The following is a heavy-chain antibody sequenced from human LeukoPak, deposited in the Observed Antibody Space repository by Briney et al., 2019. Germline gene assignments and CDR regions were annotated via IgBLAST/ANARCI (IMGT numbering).Heavy chain of an antibody. CDR1: GYTFTSYD. CDR3: ARVESYYGSGEDWFDP. V-gene: IGHV1-8*01. Sequence: GASVKVSCKASGYTFTSYDLNWVRQATGQGLEWMGWMNPNSGNTGYAQKFQGRVTMTRNTSISTAYMELSSLRSDDTAVYYCARVESYYGSGEDWFDPWGQGTLVTVSS. D-gene: IGHD3-10*01. J-gene: IGHJ5*02. CDR2: MNPNSGNT.